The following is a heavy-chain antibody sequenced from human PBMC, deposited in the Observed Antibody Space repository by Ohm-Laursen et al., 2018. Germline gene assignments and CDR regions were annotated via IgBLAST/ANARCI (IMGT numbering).Heavy chain of an antibody. D-gene: IGHD6-19*01. V-gene: IGHV3-48*04. CDR2: ISCSRDTI. CDR1: GLTFSSHS. CDR3: ARDGPAVAGDF. Sequence: SLRLFCSASGLTFSSHSMKWVRQAPGQGLEWVAYISCSRDTIYYADPVKGRFTISRDNAKNSLYLQMNSLCAEDTAVYCCARDGPAVAGDFWGQGTLVTVSS. J-gene: IGHJ4*02.